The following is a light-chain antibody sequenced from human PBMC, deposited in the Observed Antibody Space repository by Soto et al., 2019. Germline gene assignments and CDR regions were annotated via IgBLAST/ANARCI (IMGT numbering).Light chain of an antibody. Sequence: QSVLNQPPSASGTPGQRVTISCSGSSSNIGSNYVYWYQQLPGTAPKLLIYRSNQRPSGVPDRFSGSKSGTSASLAISGLRSEDEADYYCAAWDDNLGANFVFGTGTKVTVL. V-gene: IGLV1-47*01. CDR2: RSN. J-gene: IGLJ1*01. CDR3: AAWDDNLGANFV. CDR1: SSNIGSNY.